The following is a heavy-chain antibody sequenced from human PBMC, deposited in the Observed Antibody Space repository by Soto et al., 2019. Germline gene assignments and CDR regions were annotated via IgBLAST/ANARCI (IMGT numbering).Heavy chain of an antibody. D-gene: IGHD6-19*01. CDR2: IYYSGST. Sequence: KASETLSLTCTVSGGSISSSSYYWGWIRQPPGKGLEWIGSIYYSGSTYYNPSLKSRVTISVDTSKNQFSLKLSSVTAADTAVYYCAIAVATTIDYWGQGTLVTVSS. CDR1: GGSISSSSYY. J-gene: IGHJ4*02. CDR3: AIAVATTIDY. V-gene: IGHV4-39*01.